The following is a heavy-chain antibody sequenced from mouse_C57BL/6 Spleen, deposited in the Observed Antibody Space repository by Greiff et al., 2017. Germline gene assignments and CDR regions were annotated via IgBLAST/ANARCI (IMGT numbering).Heavy chain of an antibody. D-gene: IGHD1-1*01. CDR3: TKGYGSSLYYFDY. J-gene: IGHJ2*01. CDR1: GFNIKDDY. CDR2: IDPENGDT. Sequence: EVKLQQSGAELVRPGASVKLSCTASGFNIKDDYMHWVKQRPEQGLEWIGWIDPENGDTEYASKFQGKATITADTSSNTAYLQLSSLTSEDTAVYYCTKGYGSSLYYFDYWGQGTTLTVSS. V-gene: IGHV14-4*01.